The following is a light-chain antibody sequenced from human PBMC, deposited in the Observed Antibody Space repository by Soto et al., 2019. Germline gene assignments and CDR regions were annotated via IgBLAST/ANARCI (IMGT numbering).Light chain of an antibody. CDR2: DTS. Sequence: QAVVTQEPSLTVSPGGTVTLTCGSSTGAVTSGHYPYWFQQKPGRAPRTLIYDTSNKQSWTPARFSGSLLGGKAALTLSGAQPEDEAEYYCLLPYSGGWVFGGGTKLTVL. J-gene: IGLJ3*02. CDR3: LLPYSGGWV. V-gene: IGLV7-46*01. CDR1: TGAVTSGHY.